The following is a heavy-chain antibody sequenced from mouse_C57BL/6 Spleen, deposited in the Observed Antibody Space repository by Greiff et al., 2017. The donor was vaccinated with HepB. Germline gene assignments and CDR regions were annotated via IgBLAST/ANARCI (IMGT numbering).Heavy chain of an antibody. D-gene: IGHD2-4*01. J-gene: IGHJ4*01. V-gene: IGHV1-26*01. CDR2: INPNNGGT. Sequence: EVQLQQSGPELVKPGASVKISCKASGYTFTDYYMNWVKQSHGKSLEWIGDINPNNGGTSYNQKLKGKATLTVDKSSSTAYMELRSLTSKDSAVYYCARYDYDADYYAMDYWGQGTSVTVSS. CDR1: GYTFTDYY. CDR3: ARYDYDADYYAMDY.